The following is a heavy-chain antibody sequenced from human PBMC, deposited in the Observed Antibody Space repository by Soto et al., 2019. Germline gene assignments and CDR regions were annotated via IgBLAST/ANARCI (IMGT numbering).Heavy chain of an antibody. J-gene: IGHJ6*03. D-gene: IGHD3-16*01. CDR3: AKDGGGPGGGYYMDV. V-gene: IGHV3-23*01. Sequence: GGSLRLSCAASGFTFSSYAMSWVRQAPGKGLEWVSAISGSGGSTYYADSVKGRFTISRDNSKNTLYLQMNSLRAEDTAVYYSAKDGGGPGGGYYMDVWGKGTTVTVSS. CDR1: GFTFSSYA. CDR2: ISGSGGST.